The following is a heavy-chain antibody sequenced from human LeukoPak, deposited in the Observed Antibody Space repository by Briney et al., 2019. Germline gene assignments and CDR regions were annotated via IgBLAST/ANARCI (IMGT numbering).Heavy chain of an antibody. J-gene: IGHJ5*02. CDR1: GGSFSGYY. Sequence: SETLSLTCAVYGGSFSGYYWSWIRQPPGKGLEWIGEINHSGSTNYNPSLKSRVTISVDTSKNQFSLKLSSVTAADTAVYYCARRLSRGSSYYGSGSFHNWFDPWGQGTLVTVSS. V-gene: IGHV4-34*01. CDR2: INHSGST. CDR3: ARRLSRGSSYYGSGSFHNWFDP. D-gene: IGHD3-10*01.